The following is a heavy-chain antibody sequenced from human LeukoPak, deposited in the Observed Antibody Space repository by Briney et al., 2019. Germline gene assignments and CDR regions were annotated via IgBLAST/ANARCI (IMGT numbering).Heavy chain of an antibody. V-gene: IGHV5-51*01. J-gene: IGHJ4*02. CDR3: ARHYGSSGWGQYFDY. D-gene: IGHD6-19*01. Sequence: GESLKISCKGSGYSFISYWIGWVRQMPGKGLEWMGIIYPGDSDTRYSPSFQGQVTISADKSISTAYLQWSSLKASDTAMYYCARHYGSSGWGQYFDYWGQGTLVTVSS. CDR1: GYSFISYW. CDR2: IYPGDSDT.